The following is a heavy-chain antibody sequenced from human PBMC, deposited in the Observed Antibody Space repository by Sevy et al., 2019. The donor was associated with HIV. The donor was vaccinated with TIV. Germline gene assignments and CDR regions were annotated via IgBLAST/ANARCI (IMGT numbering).Heavy chain of an antibody. CDR2: IIPILGTV. CDR1: GGTFSSYG. D-gene: IGHD6-19*01. J-gene: IGHJ4*02. V-gene: IGHV1-69*13. Sequence: ASVKVSCKASGGTFSSYGISWVRQAPGQGLEWMGGIIPILGTVNYAQKFQGRVTITDESTKTAYMELSSLRSEDTAVYYCARGGGNGWYYFDYWGQETLVTVSS. CDR3: ARGGGNGWYYFDY.